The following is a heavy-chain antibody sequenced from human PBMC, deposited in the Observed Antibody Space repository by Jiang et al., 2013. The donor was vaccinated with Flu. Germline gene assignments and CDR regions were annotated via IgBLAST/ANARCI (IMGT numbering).Heavy chain of an antibody. CDR3: ASLKLDYFDSGSYYDVGKYFDY. V-gene: IGHV4-39*01. Sequence: LLKPSETLSLTCTVSGGSISSSRYYWGWIRQPPGKGLEWIGSIYYGGSTFYNPSLKSRVTISVDTSKNQFSLKLTSVPAADTAVYYCASLKLDYFDSGSYYDVGKYFDYWGQGTLVTVSS. J-gene: IGHJ4*02. D-gene: IGHD3-10*01. CDR1: GGSISSSRYY. CDR2: IYYGGST.